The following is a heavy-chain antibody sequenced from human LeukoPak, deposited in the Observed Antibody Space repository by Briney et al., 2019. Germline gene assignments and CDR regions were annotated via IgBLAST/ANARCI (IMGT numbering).Heavy chain of an antibody. J-gene: IGHJ4*02. CDR3: ARDSSTVTTRHFDY. CDR2: IYTSGTT. Sequence: SETLSLTCTVSGGSISRYYWNWIRQPAGKGLEWIGRIYTSGTTNYNPSLKSRVTISVDTSKNQFSLKLNSVTAADTAVYYCARDSSTVTTRHFDYWGQGTLVTVSS. V-gene: IGHV4-4*07. CDR1: GGSISRYY. D-gene: IGHD4-17*01.